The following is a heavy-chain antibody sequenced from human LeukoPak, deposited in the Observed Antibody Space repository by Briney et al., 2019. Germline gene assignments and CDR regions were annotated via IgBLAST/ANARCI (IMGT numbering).Heavy chain of an antibody. CDR3: ARVPDSSGWYDYYYYYYMDV. CDR1: GYTFTSYG. Sequence: GASVKVSCKASGYTFTSYGISWVRQAPGQGLEWMGWISAYNGNTNYAQKLQGRVPMTTDTSTSTAYMELRSLRSDDTAVYYCARVPDSSGWYDYYYYYYMDVWGKGTTVTVSS. J-gene: IGHJ6*03. D-gene: IGHD6-19*01. V-gene: IGHV1-18*01. CDR2: ISAYNGNT.